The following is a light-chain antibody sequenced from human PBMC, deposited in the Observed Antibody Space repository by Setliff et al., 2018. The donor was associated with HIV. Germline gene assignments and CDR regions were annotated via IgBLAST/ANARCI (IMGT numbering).Light chain of an antibody. Sequence: ELTQPPSVSVAPGETASITCGGNNIGSKNVHWYQQRPGQAPVLVIYYDTDRPSGIPERFSGSNSGNTATLTISRVEAGDEADYYCQVWDSSSDHVFGTGTKV. CDR2: YDT. J-gene: IGLJ1*01. V-gene: IGLV3-21*04. CDR1: NIGSKN. CDR3: QVWDSSSDHV.